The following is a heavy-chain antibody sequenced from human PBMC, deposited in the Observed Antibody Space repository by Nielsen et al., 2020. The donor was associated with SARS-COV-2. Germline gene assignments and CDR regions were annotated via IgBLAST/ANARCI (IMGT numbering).Heavy chain of an antibody. D-gene: IGHD3-16*01. CDR2: MNPNSGNT. CDR3: ASSVGAYYYYGMDV. V-gene: IGHV1-8*02. CDR1: GYTFTSYA. J-gene: IGHJ6*02. Sequence: ASVKVSCKASGYTFTSYAMNWVRQATGQGLEWMGWMNPNSGNTGYAQKFQGRVTMTRNTSISTAYMELSSLRSEDTAVYYCASSVGAYYYYGMDVWGQGTTVTVSS.